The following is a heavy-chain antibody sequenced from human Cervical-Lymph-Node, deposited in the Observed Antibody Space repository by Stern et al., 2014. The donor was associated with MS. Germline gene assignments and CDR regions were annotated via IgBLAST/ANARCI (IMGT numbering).Heavy chain of an antibody. V-gene: IGHV3-11*01. Sequence: QVQLVESGGGLVRPGGSLRLSCATSGFTFSDYYMSWIRQAPGKGLEWVSYISLDGGSIYYADSVKGRFPISRDTAKNSLYLQMNDLRAEDTAMYYCARDAYNYVYWGQGTLVTVSS. CDR2: ISLDGGSI. CDR1: GFTFSDYY. D-gene: IGHD5-24*01. J-gene: IGHJ4*02. CDR3: ARDAYNYVY.